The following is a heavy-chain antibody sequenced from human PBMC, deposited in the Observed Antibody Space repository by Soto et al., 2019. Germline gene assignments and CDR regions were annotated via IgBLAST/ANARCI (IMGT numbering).Heavy chain of an antibody. V-gene: IGHV4-59*01. Sequence: SETLSLTCTVSGGSISSYYWSWIRQPPGKGLEWIGYIYYSGSTNYNPSLKSRVTISVDTSKNHFSLKLISVTTADTAVYYCARDHDLIQVAGTGWFDPWGQGTLVTVSS. CDR3: ARDHDLIQVAGTGWFDP. J-gene: IGHJ5*02. D-gene: IGHD6-19*01. CDR1: GGSISSYY. CDR2: IYYSGST.